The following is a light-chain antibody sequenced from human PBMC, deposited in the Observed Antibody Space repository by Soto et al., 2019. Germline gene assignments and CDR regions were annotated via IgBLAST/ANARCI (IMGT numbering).Light chain of an antibody. V-gene: IGKV1-39*01. CDR1: QSISTF. J-gene: IGKJ1*01. CDR2: AAS. CDR3: QQSYTTPRT. Sequence: DIQMTQSPSSLSASVGDRVSVTCRASQSISTFLNWYQQRPGEAPKLLIYAASSLQSGVPSRFSGSGSGADFTHTIGSLQPEDFATYYCQQSYTTPRTFGQGNKVEVK.